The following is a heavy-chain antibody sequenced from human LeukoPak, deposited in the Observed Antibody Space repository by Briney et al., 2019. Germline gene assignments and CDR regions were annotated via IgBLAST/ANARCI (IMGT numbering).Heavy chain of an antibody. CDR3: ARDLWFGELLMYYFDY. J-gene: IGHJ4*02. V-gene: IGHV3-48*04. CDR1: GFTFSSYS. CDR2: ISSSSSTI. Sequence: GGSLRLSCAASGFTFSSYSMNWVRQAPGKGLEWVSYISSSSSTIYYADSVKGRFTISRDNAKNSLYLQMNSLRAEDTAVYYCARDLWFGELLMYYFDYWGQGTLVTVSS. D-gene: IGHD3-10*01.